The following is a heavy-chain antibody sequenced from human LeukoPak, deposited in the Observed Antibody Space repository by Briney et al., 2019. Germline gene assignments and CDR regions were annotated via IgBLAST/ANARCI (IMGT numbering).Heavy chain of an antibody. Sequence: GGSLRLSCAASGFTFSSYGMHWVRQAPGKGLEWVAVISYDGSNKYYADSVKGRFTISRDNSKNTLYLQMNSLRAEDTAVYYCAKVNSGYHYYYYGMDVWGQGTTVTVSS. CDR1: GFTFSSYG. J-gene: IGHJ6*02. CDR3: AKVNSGYHYYYYGMDV. CDR2: ISYDGSNK. D-gene: IGHD3-22*01. V-gene: IGHV3-30*18.